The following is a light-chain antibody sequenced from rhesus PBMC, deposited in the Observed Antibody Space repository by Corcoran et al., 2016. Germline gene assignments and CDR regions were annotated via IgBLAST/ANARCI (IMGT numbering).Light chain of an antibody. CDR3: CSYTTSSTFI. CDR2: DVS. V-gene: IGLV2S7*01. CDR1: SSDVGGYNY. J-gene: IGLJ1*01. Sequence: QSAPTQPPSVSGSPGQSVTISCTGTSSDVGGYNYVSWYQQHPGKAPKLMIYDVSKRPSGVSDRFSGSKSGNTASLTISGLQAEDEADYYCCSYTTSSTFIFGAGTRLTVL.